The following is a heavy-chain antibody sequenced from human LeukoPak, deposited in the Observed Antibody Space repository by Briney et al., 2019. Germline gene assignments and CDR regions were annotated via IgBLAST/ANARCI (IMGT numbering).Heavy chain of an antibody. CDR1: GYTFTGYY. Sequence: ASVKVSCKASGYTFTGYYMHWVRQAPGQGLEWMGWINPNSGGTNYAQKFQGWVTMTRDTSISTAYMELSRLRSGDTAVYYCARQDQYCSSTSCYYYYGMVVWGQGTTVTVSS. J-gene: IGHJ6*02. CDR2: INPNSGGT. V-gene: IGHV1-2*04. CDR3: ARQDQYCSSTSCYYYYGMVV. D-gene: IGHD2-2*01.